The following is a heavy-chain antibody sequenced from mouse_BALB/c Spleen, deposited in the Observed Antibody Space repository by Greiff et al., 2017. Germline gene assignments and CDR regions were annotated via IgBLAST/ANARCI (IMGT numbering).Heavy chain of an antibody. CDR2: IYPGNSDT. CDR1: GYTFTSYW. J-gene: IGHJ4*01. V-gene: IGHV1-5*01. CDR3: TRGTTATDYAMDY. D-gene: IGHD1-2*01. Sequence: EVQLQQSGTVLARPGASVKMSCKASGYTFTSYWMHWVKQRPGQGLEWIAAIYPGNSDTSYNQKFKGKAKLTAVTSTSTAYMELSSLTNEDSAVYYCTRGTTATDYAMDYWGQGTSVTVSS.